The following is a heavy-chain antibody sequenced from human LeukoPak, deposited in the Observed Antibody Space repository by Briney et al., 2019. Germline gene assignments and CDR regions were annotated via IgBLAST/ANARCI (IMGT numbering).Heavy chain of an antibody. V-gene: IGHV3-21*01. CDR2: ISSSSSYI. D-gene: IGHD5-24*01. CDR1: GFTFSSYS. CDR3: AKDLRDGYNLNYYFDY. J-gene: IGHJ4*02. Sequence: GGSLRLSCAASGFTFSSYSMNWVRQAPGKGLEWVSSISSSSSYIYYADSVKGRFTISRDNAKNSLYLQMNSLRAEDTAVYYCAKDLRDGYNLNYYFDYWGQGTLVTVSS.